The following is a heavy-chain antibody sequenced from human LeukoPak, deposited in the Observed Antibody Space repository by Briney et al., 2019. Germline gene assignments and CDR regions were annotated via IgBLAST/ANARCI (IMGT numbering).Heavy chain of an antibody. CDR3: AREGPTVTTLDY. CDR2: IWYDGSNK. Sequence: PGRSLRLSCAASGFTFSSYGMHWVRQAPGKGLEWAAVIWYDGSNKYYADSVKGRFTISRDNSKNTLYLQMNSLRAEDTAVYYCAREGPTVTTLDYWGQGTLVTVSS. CDR1: GFTFSSYG. V-gene: IGHV3-33*01. D-gene: IGHD4-17*01. J-gene: IGHJ4*02.